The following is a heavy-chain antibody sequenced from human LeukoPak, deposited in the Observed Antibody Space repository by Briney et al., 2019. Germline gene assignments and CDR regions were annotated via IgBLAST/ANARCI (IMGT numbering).Heavy chain of an antibody. D-gene: IGHD2-2*01. Sequence: ASVKVSCKASGGTFSSYAISWVRQAPGQGLEWMGGIIPIFGTANYAQKFQGRVTITADESTSTAYMELSSLRSEDTAVYYCARVRVVVVPAASSRREGPNWFDPWGQGTLVTVSS. CDR3: ARVRVVVVPAASSRREGPNWFDP. J-gene: IGHJ5*02. CDR2: IIPIFGTA. V-gene: IGHV1-69*01. CDR1: GGTFSSYA.